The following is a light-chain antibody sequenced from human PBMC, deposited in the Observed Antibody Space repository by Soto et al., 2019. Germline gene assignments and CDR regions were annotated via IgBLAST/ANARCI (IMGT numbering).Light chain of an antibody. J-gene: IGKJ5*01. Sequence: VLTQSPATLSVSAGDRATLSCRASQSVATNVAWYQQRPGQDPRLLIYDASNRATGIPARFSGSGSGTDFTLTISSLEPEDFAVYYCQQRSNWPSITFGQGTRLEIK. V-gene: IGKV3-11*01. CDR1: QSVATN. CDR2: DAS. CDR3: QQRSNWPSIT.